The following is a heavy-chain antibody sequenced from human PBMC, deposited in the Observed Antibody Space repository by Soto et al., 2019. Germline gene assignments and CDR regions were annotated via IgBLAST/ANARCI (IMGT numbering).Heavy chain of an antibody. CDR2: ISYDGSNK. CDR3: AKQLGYCSSTNGRDYYYGMDV. J-gene: IGHJ6*02. CDR1: GFTFNNYG. V-gene: IGHV3-30*18. D-gene: IGHD2-2*01. Sequence: QVQLVESGGGVVQPGRSLRLSCAASGFTFNNYGMHWVRQAPGKGLEWVAVISYDGSNKYYADSVKGRFTISRDNSKNTLYLQMNSLRAEDTAVYYCAKQLGYCSSTNGRDYYYGMDVWGQGTTVTVSS.